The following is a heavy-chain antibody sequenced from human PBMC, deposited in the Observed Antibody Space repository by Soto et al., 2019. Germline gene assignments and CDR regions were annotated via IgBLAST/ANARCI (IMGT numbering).Heavy chain of an antibody. J-gene: IGHJ3*02. D-gene: IGHD3-3*01. CDR1: GGSISSYY. V-gene: IGHV4-59*01. CDR3: ARYSFWSGYSSGSDGSDI. Sequence: SETLSLTCTVSGGSISSYYWSWIRQPPGKGLEWIGYIYYSGSTNYNPSLKSRVTISVDTSKNQFSLKLSSVTAADTAVYYCARYSFWSGYSSGSDGSDIRGQATMAPVS. CDR2: IYYSGST.